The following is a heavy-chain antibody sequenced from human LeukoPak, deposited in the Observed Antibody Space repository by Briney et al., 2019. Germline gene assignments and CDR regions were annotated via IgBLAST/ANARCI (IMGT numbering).Heavy chain of an antibody. Sequence: PGGSLRLPCAASGFTFDDYAMHWVRQAPGKGLEWVSGISWNSGSIGYADSVKGRFTISRDNAKNSLYLQMNSLRAEDTALYYCAKDTIIAAPQRISDGMDVWGQGTTVTVSS. J-gene: IGHJ6*02. CDR2: ISWNSGSI. D-gene: IGHD6-13*01. CDR3: AKDTIIAAPQRISDGMDV. CDR1: GFTFDDYA. V-gene: IGHV3-9*01.